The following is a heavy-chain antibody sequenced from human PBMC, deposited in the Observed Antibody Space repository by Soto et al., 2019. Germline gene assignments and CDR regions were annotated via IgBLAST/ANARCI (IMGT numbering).Heavy chain of an antibody. CDR3: ASDSRSTVTMFDY. CDR1: GGSITSYY. J-gene: IGHJ4*02. V-gene: IGHV4-59*01. Sequence: SETLSLTCTVSGGSITSYYWSWIRQPPGKGLEWIGYIYYSGSTNYNPSLKSRVTISVDTSKNQFSLKLSSVTAADTAVYYCASDSRSTVTMFDYLGQGTLLPVSS. CDR2: IYYSGST. D-gene: IGHD4-17*01.